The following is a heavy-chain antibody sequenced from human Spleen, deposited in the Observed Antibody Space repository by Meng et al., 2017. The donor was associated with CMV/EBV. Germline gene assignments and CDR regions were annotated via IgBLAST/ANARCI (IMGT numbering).Heavy chain of an antibody. D-gene: IGHD2-2*01. J-gene: IGHJ5*02. CDR2: IKQDGSEK. Sequence: GESLKISCAASGFTFSSYWMSWVRQAPGKGLEWVANIKQDGSEKNYVDSVKGRFTISRDNARNSPYLQMNSLRGEDTAVYYCAAYCGSTTCYDNHWFDPWGQGTLVTVSS. CDR1: GFTFSSYW. CDR3: AAYCGSTTCYDNHWFDP. V-gene: IGHV3-7*01.